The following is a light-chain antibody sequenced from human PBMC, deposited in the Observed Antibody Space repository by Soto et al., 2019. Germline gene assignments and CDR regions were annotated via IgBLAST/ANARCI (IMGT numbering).Light chain of an antibody. CDR1: QSVSSTH. CDR3: HQYGSSPQT. V-gene: IGKV3-20*01. Sequence: EIVLTQSPDTLSLSPGDRATLFCRASQSVSSTHLAWYHQKPGQAPRLLIYGASTRASGIPDRFSGSGSGTDFTLTISRLETEDFAVYYCHQYGSSPQTFGQGTKVDIK. CDR2: GAS. J-gene: IGKJ1*01.